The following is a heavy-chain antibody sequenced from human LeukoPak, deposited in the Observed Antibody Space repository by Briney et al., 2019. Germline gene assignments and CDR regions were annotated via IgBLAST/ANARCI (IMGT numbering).Heavy chain of an antibody. CDR1: GYTFTSYG. Sequence: ASVKVSCKASGYTFTSYGITWVRQAPGQGLEWMGRISPYNGNTNYAQKLQGRVTMTTDTSTSTAYMELRSLRSDDTAVYYCATTHSGTYDYWGQGTLVIVSS. D-gene: IGHD1-26*01. J-gene: IGHJ4*02. CDR3: ATTHSGTYDY. V-gene: IGHV1-18*01. CDR2: ISPYNGNT.